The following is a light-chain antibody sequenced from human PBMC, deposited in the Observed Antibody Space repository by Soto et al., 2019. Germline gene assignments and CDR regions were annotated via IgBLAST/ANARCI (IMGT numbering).Light chain of an antibody. V-gene: IGKV3-20*01. CDR1: QTVRNNY. CDR3: QQGSSYPRT. J-gene: IGKJ4*01. Sequence: VLTQSPGTLSLSPGERATLSCRASQTVRNNYLAWYQQKPGQAPRLLIYDASSRATGIPDRFSGGGSGTDFTLANSRLEPEDFAVYYCQQGSSYPRTVGGGTKVDSK. CDR2: DAS.